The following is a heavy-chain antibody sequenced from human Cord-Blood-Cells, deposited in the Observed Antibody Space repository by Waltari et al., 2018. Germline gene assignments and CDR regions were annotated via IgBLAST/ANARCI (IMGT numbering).Heavy chain of an antibody. D-gene: IGHD2-15*01. V-gene: IGHV4-38-2*02. CDR2: IYHSGST. Sequence: QVQLQESGPGLVKPSETLSLTCAVSGYTISSGYYWGWIRQPPGKGLEWIGSIYHSGSTYYNPSLKSRVTISVDPSKNQFSLKLSSVTAADTAVYYCARDRGGIVVVVAATFDYWGQGTLVTVSS. CDR3: ARDRGGIVVVVAATFDY. CDR1: GYTISSGYY. J-gene: IGHJ4*02.